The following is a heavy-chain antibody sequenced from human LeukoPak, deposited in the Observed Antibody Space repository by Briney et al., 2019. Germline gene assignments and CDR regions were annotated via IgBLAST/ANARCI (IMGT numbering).Heavy chain of an antibody. CDR3: VKLSAAGTDY. CDR2: ISSNGGST. D-gene: IGHD6-13*01. V-gene: IGHV3-64D*06. J-gene: IGHJ4*02. CDR1: GFTFSSYA. Sequence: GGSLRLSCAASGFTFSSYAMHWVRQAPGKGLEYVSAISSNGGSTYYADSVKGRFTISRDNSKNTLYLQMSSLRAEDTAVYYCVKLSAAGTDYWGQGTLVTVSS.